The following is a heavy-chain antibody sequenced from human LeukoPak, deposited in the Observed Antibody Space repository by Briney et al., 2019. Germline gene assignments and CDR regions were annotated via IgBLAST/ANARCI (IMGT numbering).Heavy chain of an antibody. CDR2: IYHSGST. CDR3: ARHKLTAATPDY. V-gene: IGHV4-59*08. D-gene: IGHD2-15*01. Sequence: SETLSLTCTVSGGSISSYYWSWIRQPPGKGLEWIGYIYHSGSTNYNPSLKSRVTISVDTSKNQFSLKLSSVTAADTAVYYCARHKLTAATPDYWGQGTLVTVSS. J-gene: IGHJ4*02. CDR1: GGSISSYY.